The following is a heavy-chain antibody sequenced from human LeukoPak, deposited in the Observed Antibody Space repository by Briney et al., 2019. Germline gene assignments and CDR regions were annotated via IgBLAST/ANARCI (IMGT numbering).Heavy chain of an antibody. CDR2: INHSGST. CDR1: GGSFSGYY. D-gene: IGHD1-26*01. V-gene: IGHV4-34*01. Sequence: KPSETLSLTCAVYGGSFSGYYWSWIRQPPGKGLEWIGEINHSGSTNYNPSLKSRVTISVDTSKNQFSLKLSSVTAADTAVYYCARENWESAFDIWGQGTMVTVSS. J-gene: IGHJ3*02. CDR3: ARENWESAFDI.